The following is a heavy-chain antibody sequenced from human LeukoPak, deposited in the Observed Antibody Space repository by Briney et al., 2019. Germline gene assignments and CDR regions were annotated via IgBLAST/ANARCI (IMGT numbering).Heavy chain of an antibody. V-gene: IGHV3-30-3*01. D-gene: IGHD5-18*01. CDR3: ARGGGYSYGRTTFLY. Sequence: PGGSLRLSCAASGFTFSSYAMHWVRQAPGKGLEGVAVTSYDGSNKYYADSVKGRFTISRDNSKNTLYLQMNSLRAEDTAIYYCARGGGYSYGRTTFLYWGQGTLVTVSS. J-gene: IGHJ4*02. CDR2: TSYDGSNK. CDR1: GFTFSSYA.